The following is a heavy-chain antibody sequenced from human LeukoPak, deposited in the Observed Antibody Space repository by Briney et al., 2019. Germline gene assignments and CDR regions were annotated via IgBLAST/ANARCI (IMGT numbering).Heavy chain of an antibody. CDR1: GYSFTSYW. V-gene: IGHV5-51*01. CDR2: IYPGDSDA. CDR3: ARQVADNYYYYYMDV. Sequence: GESLKISCKGSGYSFTSYWIGWVRQMPGKGLKWMEIIYPGDSDARYSPSFQGQVTISADKSISTAYLQWSSLKASDTAMYYCARQVADNYYYYYMDVWGKGTTVTISS. J-gene: IGHJ6*03. D-gene: IGHD6-19*01.